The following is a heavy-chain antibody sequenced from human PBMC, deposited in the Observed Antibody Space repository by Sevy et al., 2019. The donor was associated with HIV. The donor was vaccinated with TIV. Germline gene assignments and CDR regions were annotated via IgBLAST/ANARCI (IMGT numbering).Heavy chain of an antibody. D-gene: IGHD3-16*01. J-gene: IGHJ3*02. CDR2: VSFDGGSK. Sequence: GGSLRLSCEASGFTFNNFPIHWVRQAPGKGLECVAVVSFDGGSKYYADSVRGRFTVSRDNSKYTVYLQLNSLRAEDTAVYYCVRERARSITFDIWGQGTLVTVSS. V-gene: IGHV3-30-3*01. CDR3: VRERARSITFDI. CDR1: GFTFNNFP.